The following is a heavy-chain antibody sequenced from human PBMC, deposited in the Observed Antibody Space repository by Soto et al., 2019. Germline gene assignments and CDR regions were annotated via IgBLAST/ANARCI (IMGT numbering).Heavy chain of an antibody. Sequence: ASVKVSCKASGYTFTGYYMHWVRQAPGQGLEWMGWINPNSGGTNYAQKFQGWVTMTRDTSISTAYMELSRLRSDDTAVYYCARDSGSYSNYYYYYGMDVWGQGTSVTVSS. CDR3: ARDSGSYSNYYYYYGMDV. D-gene: IGHD1-26*01. V-gene: IGHV1-2*04. J-gene: IGHJ6*02. CDR1: GYTFTGYY. CDR2: INPNSGGT.